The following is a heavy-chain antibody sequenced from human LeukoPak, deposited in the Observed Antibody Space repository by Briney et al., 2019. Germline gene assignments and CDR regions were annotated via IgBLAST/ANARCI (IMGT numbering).Heavy chain of an antibody. J-gene: IGHJ4*02. CDR2: IYSGGST. V-gene: IGHV3-53*01. CDR1: GFTVSSNY. CDR3: ASPVLGYCSGGSCRDY. D-gene: IGHD2-15*01. Sequence: GGSLRLSCAASGFTVSSNYMSWVRQAPGKGLEWVSVIYSGGSTYYADSVKGRFTISRDNAKNSLYLQMNSLRAEDTAVYYCASPVLGYCSGGSCRDYWGQGTLVTVSS.